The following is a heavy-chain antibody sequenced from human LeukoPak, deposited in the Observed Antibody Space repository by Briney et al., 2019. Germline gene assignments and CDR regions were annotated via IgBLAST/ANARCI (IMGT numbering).Heavy chain of an antibody. CDR2: IYSGGST. J-gene: IGHJ4*02. CDR1: GFTVSSNY. D-gene: IGHD4-17*01. Sequence: GGSLRLSCAASGFTVSSNYMSWVRQAPGKGLEWVSVIYSGGSTYYADSVKGRFTISRDNSKNTLYLQMNSLRAEDTAVYYCAREGRLRGLGYFDYWGQGTLVTVSS. V-gene: IGHV3-53*01. CDR3: AREGRLRGLGYFDY.